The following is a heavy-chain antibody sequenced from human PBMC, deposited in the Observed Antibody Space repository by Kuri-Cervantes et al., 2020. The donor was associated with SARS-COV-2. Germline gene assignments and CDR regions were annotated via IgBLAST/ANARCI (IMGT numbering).Heavy chain of an antibody. V-gene: IGHV3-53*01. CDR1: GFTVTNNY. CDR3: AKGGSVVGATIYYYYYMDV. D-gene: IGHD1-26*01. CDR2: IYSGGSI. J-gene: IGHJ6*03. Sequence: GESLKISCAASGFTVTNNYMSWVRQAPGKGLEWVSLIYSGGSIRYADSVKGRFTISRDNSKNTLYLQMNSLRAEDTAVYYCAKGGSVVGATIYYYYYMDVWGKGTTVTVSS.